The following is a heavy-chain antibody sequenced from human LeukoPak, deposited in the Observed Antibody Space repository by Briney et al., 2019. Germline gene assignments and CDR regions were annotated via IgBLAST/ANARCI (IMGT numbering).Heavy chain of an antibody. D-gene: IGHD3-22*01. CDR1: GGSISSDY. CDR3: ARLSGYSSGHYYSDY. CDR2: IYYRGST. Sequence: SETLSLTCTVSGGSISSDYWSWLRQPPGKGLEWIGYIYYRGSTNYNPSLKSRVTISVDTSKNQFSLKLSSVAAADTAVYYCARLSGYSSGHYYSDYWGQGTLVTVSS. J-gene: IGHJ4*02. V-gene: IGHV4-59*01.